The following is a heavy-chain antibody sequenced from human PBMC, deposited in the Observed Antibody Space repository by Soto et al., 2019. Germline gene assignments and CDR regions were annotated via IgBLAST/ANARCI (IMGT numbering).Heavy chain of an antibody. D-gene: IGHD3-10*01. J-gene: IGHJ6*02. V-gene: IGHV4-31*03. CDR1: GGSISSGGYY. CDR2: IYYSGST. CDR3: ASIGTVRSQTQYYYYYYGMDV. Sequence: PSETLSLTCTVSGGSISSGGYYWSWIRQHPGKGLEWIGYIYYSGSTYYNPSLKSRVTISVDTSKNQFSLKLSSVTAADTAVYYCASIGTVRSQTQYYYYYYGMDVWGQGTTVTVSS.